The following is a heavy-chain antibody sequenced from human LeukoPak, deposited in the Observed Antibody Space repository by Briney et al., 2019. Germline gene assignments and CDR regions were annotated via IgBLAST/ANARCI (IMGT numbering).Heavy chain of an antibody. Sequence: ASVKVSCKASGGTFSSYAISWVRQAPGQGLEWIGGIIPIFGTANYAQKFQGRVTITADESTSTAYMELSSLRSEDTAVYYCARDPDDSSGYYRWGQGTLVTVSS. J-gene: IGHJ5*02. CDR3: ARDPDDSSGYYR. CDR2: IIPIFGTA. V-gene: IGHV1-69*01. D-gene: IGHD3-22*01. CDR1: GGTFSSYA.